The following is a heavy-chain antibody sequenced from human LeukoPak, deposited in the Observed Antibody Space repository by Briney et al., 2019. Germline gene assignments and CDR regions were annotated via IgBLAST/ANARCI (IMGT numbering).Heavy chain of an antibody. CDR3: ARDRKSYYDFWSGYLRNDY. J-gene: IGHJ4*02. CDR1: GYTFTSYG. Sequence: ASVKVSCKAAGYTFTSYGISWVRQAPGQGLEWMGWISAYNGNTNYAQKLQGRFTMTTDTSTSTAYMELRSLRSDDTAVYYCARDRKSYYDFWSGYLRNDYWGQGTLATVSS. D-gene: IGHD3-3*01. CDR2: ISAYNGNT. V-gene: IGHV1-18*01.